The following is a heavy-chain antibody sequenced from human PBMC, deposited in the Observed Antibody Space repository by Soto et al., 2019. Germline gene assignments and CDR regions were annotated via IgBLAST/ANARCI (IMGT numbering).Heavy chain of an antibody. CDR1: GFPFSDYS. CDR3: AKVGDYYDSAGYPEYFQH. J-gene: IGHJ1*01. CDR2: ISISSDYI. D-gene: IGHD3-22*01. Sequence: EVQLVESGGGLVKPGGSLRLSCAASGFPFSDYSMNWVRQAPGKGLEWVSFISISSDYIHYADSVAGRFTISRDNARNALDLQMNTQRVEDTAVYYIAKVGDYYDSAGYPEYFQHWGQGTLVNVS. V-gene: IGHV3-21*01.